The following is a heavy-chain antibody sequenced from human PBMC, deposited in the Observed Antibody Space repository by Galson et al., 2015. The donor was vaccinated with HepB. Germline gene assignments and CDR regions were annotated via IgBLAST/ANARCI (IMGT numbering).Heavy chain of an antibody. CDR2: INIGNGNT. CDR1: GYSFTSHA. J-gene: IGHJ4*02. CDR3: TRRMGRYFDY. Sequence: SVKVSCKASGYSFTSHAIHWVRQAPGQRLEWLGWINIGNGNTKYSPKFQGRLTIARDTSASTAYMEPSSLRSEDTAVYYCTRRMGRYFDYWVLGTLVTVSS. D-gene: IGHD2-8*01. V-gene: IGHV1-3*04.